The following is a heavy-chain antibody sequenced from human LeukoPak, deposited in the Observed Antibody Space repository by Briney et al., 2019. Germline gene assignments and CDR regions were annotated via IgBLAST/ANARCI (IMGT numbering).Heavy chain of an antibody. CDR2: ISYTGST. D-gene: IGHD1-7*01. Sequence: SETLSLTCTVSGGSISPYFWSWIRQPPGKGLEWIGYISYTGSTNYNPSLKSRVTISVDTSKNQFSLKLSSVTAADTAVYYCARETTRRLGFDPWGQGTPVTVSS. CDR3: ARETTRRLGFDP. V-gene: IGHV4-59*12. J-gene: IGHJ5*02. CDR1: GGSISPYF.